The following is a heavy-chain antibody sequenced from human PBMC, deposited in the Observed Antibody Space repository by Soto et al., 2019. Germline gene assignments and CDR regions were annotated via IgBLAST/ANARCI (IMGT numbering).Heavy chain of an antibody. J-gene: IGHJ4*02. CDR1: GVTFSRFP. D-gene: IGHD6-25*01. CDR2: ISGDGYTT. Sequence: EIHLVESGGGLVQPGGSLRLSCAASGVTFSRFPMHWVRQVPGKGLVWVSHISGDGYTTKYADSVKGRFTISRDNAENTLYLQMNSLRVEDTALYYCARDGWAAAENWGQGTRVTVSS. V-gene: IGHV3-74*01. CDR3: ARDGWAAAEN.